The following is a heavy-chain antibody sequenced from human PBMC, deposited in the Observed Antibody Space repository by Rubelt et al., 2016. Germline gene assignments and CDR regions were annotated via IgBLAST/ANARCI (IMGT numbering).Heavy chain of an antibody. D-gene: IGHD4/OR15-4a*01. J-gene: IGHJ4*02. Sequence: EVQLVESGGGLIQSGGSLRLSCAASGFTVSTNYMSWVRQAPGKGLDWVSVIYTGGSTYYADSVKGRFTISRDNSENTLSLQMNSLRAEDTAVYYCASGLTTKYYFDYWGQGTLVTVSS. CDR3: ASGLTTKYYFDY. CDR1: GFTVSTNY. CDR2: IYTGGST. V-gene: IGHV3-53*01.